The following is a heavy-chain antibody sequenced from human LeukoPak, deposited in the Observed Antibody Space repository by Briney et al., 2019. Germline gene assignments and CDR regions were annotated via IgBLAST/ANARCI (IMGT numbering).Heavy chain of an antibody. V-gene: IGHV3-21*01. D-gene: IGHD2-2*01. J-gene: IGHJ5*02. CDR2: ISSSSSYI. Sequence: GGSLRLSCAASGFTFSSYSMNWVRQAPGKGLEWVSSISSSSSYIYYADSVEGRFTISRDNAKNSLYLQMNSLRAEDTAVYYCARDFCSSTSCFYDPWGQGTLVTVSS. CDR1: GFTFSSYS. CDR3: ARDFCSSTSCFYDP.